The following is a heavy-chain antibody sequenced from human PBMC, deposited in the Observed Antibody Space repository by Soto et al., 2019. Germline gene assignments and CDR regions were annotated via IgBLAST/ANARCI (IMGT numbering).Heavy chain of an antibody. V-gene: IGHV3-23*01. J-gene: IGHJ4*02. D-gene: IGHD3-10*01. CDR2: TSGSGGNT. Sequence: EVQLLESGGGLVQPGGSLRLSCAASGFSFSSYAMSWVRQAPGKGLEWVSVTSGSGGNTYYADSVKGRFTISRDDSKNMLYLQMNSLRAEDTAVYYCAKDPLWFGDHLNYWGQGTLVTVSS. CDR3: AKDPLWFGDHLNY. CDR1: GFSFSSYA.